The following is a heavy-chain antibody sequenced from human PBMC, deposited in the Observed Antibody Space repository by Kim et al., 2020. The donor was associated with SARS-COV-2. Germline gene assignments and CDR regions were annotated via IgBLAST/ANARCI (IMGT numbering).Heavy chain of an antibody. CDR1: GFTFSNAW. Sequence: GGSLRLSCAASGFTFSNAWMSWVRQAPGKGLEWVGRIKSKTDGGTTDYAAPVKGRFTISRDDSKNTLYLQMNSLKTEDTAVYYCTTDRNYYDYVWGSYRPTDYWGQGTLVTVSS. D-gene: IGHD3-16*02. J-gene: IGHJ4*02. V-gene: IGHV3-15*01. CDR2: IKSKTDGGTT. CDR3: TTDRNYYDYVWGSYRPTDY.